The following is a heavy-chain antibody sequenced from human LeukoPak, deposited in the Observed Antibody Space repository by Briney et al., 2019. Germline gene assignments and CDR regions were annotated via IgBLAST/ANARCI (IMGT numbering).Heavy chain of an antibody. Sequence: SETLSLTCTVSSGSISSYYWSWIRQPPGKGPEWIGYMFYSGSTNYNPSLKSRVTISVDTSKNQCSLKLSSVTAADTAVYYCATWVISGNAFDIWGQGTMVTVSS. CDR1: SGSISSYY. CDR3: ATWVISGNAFDI. CDR2: MFYSGST. J-gene: IGHJ3*02. D-gene: IGHD3-22*01. V-gene: IGHV4-59*01.